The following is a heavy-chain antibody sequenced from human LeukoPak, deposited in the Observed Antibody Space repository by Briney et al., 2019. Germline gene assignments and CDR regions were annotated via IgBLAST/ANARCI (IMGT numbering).Heavy chain of an antibody. CDR2: INPHCGGI. CDR1: GYTLIGYY. V-gene: IGHV1-2*02. Sequence: GASVKDSCQASGYTLIGYYMHWVRQARGQGLEWMGWINPHCGGIKYAKSFQGRVTMTRDTSINTADMYMSRLRFDDTAVYYCARSSYYSSGYYRGPTDYYGMYVWGQGTTVTVAS. D-gene: IGHD3-22*01. J-gene: IGHJ6*02. CDR3: ARSSYYSSGYYRGPTDYYGMYV.